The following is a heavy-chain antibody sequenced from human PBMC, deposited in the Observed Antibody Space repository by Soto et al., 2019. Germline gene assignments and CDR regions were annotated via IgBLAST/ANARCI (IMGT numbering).Heavy chain of an antibody. V-gene: IGHV1-69*01. CDR2: IIPKLGSA. CDR3: ARGGDGYNFGAVS. Sequence: QVQLVQSGAEVQEPGSSVKVSCKASGGGNLRDYRTTWVRRAPRQGLEWMGGIIPKLGSANYAQNFQGRVTLTAEESTNTVYRELRSLRSDDTAVYYGARGGDGYNFGAVSWGQGTPVTVSS. D-gene: IGHD2-21*01. CDR1: GGGNLRDYR. J-gene: IGHJ5*02.